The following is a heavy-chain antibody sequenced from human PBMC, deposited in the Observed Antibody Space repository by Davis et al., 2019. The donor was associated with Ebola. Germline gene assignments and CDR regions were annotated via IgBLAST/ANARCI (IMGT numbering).Heavy chain of an antibody. D-gene: IGHD6-19*01. CDR1: GFTFRNYV. CDR3: AKGAMADKVNWFDP. Sequence: PGGSLRLSCAASGFTFRNYVMSWVRQVPGKGLEWVSGISGSGDSAYYADSVKGRFTISRDNSKNTLSLQMNSLRAEDTAVYSCAKGAMADKVNWFDPWGQGTLVTVSS. V-gene: IGHV3-23*01. J-gene: IGHJ5*02. CDR2: ISGSGDSA.